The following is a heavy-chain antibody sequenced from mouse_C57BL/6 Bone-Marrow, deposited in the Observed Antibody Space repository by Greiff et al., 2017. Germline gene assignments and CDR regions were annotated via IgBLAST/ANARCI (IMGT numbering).Heavy chain of an antibody. CDR1: GYTFTSYG. V-gene: IGHV1-81*01. CDR2: IYPRSGNT. J-gene: IGHJ1*03. D-gene: IGHD2-4*01. Sequence: VQLQESGAELARPGASVKLSCKASGYTFTSYGISWVKQRTGQGLEWIGEIYPRSGNTYYNEKFKGKATLTADKSSSTAYMELRSLTSEDSAVYFCARSCYYDYDDWYFGVWGTGTTVTVSS. CDR3: ARSCYYDYDDWYFGV.